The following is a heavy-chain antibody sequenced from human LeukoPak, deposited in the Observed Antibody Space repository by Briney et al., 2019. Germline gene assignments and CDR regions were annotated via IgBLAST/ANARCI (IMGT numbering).Heavy chain of an antibody. V-gene: IGHV4-38-2*02. D-gene: IGHD4-11*01. CDR3: ARNPRDYSNYVFDY. CDR2: IYHSGST. CDR1: GYSISSGYY. J-gene: IGHJ4*02. Sequence: PSETLSLTCTVSGYSISSGYYWGWIQQPPGKGLEWIGSIYHSGSTYYNPSLKSRVTISVDTSKNQFSLKLSSVTAADTAVYYCARNPRDYSNYVFDYWGQGTLVTVSS.